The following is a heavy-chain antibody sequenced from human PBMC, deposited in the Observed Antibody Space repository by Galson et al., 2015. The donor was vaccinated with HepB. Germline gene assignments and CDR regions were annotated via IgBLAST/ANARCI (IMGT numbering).Heavy chain of an antibody. CDR1: GFTFSSYA. D-gene: IGHD2-15*01. V-gene: IGHV3-23*01. CDR2: ISASGGST. Sequence: SLRLSCAASGFTFSSYAMTWVRQAPGKGLGWVSAISASGGSTYYADSVKGRFTISRDNSKNTLYLQMNSLRAEDTATYYCAKTPEVVASIWWFDPWGQGTLVAVSS. CDR3: AKTPEVVASIWWFDP. J-gene: IGHJ5*02.